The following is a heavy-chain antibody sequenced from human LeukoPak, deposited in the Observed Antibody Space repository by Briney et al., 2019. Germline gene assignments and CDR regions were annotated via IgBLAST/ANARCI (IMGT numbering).Heavy chain of an antibody. Sequence: SVKVSCKASGGTFSSYAISWVRQAPGQGLEWMGGIIPIFGTANYAQKFQGRVTITADESTSTAYMELSSLRSEDTAVYYCARARVLSGSGSYYRPLEFDYWGQGTLVTVSS. J-gene: IGHJ4*02. V-gene: IGHV1-69*13. CDR3: ARARVLSGSGSYYRPLEFDY. CDR2: IIPIFGTA. CDR1: GGTFSSYA. D-gene: IGHD3-10*01.